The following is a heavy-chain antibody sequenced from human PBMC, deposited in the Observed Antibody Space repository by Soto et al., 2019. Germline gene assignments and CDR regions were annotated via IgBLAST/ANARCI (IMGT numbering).Heavy chain of an antibody. Sequence: LRLSCAASGFTFSNYGMSWVRQAPGKGPEWVANIKPDGSEKQYVDSVKGRFTVSRDNAKKSLDLQMNSLRVEDTAVYYCARAEDYDFWSGPPKYFDNWGQGTQVTVSS. CDR2: IKPDGSEK. CDR3: ARAEDYDFWSGPPKYFDN. D-gene: IGHD3-3*01. CDR1: GFTFSNYG. V-gene: IGHV3-7*03. J-gene: IGHJ4*02.